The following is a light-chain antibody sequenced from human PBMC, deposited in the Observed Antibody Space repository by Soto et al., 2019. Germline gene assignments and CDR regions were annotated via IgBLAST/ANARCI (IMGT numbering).Light chain of an antibody. Sequence: IVLTQSPGTLSLFPGERATLSCRASQSLITRYLAWYQQKPGQAPRLLIYVASSRATGIPDRFSGSGSVTDFTLTISRLEPEDFAGYSCQQYGTSPTFGQGTRLEIK. CDR3: QQYGTSPT. CDR1: QSLITRY. J-gene: IGKJ5*01. V-gene: IGKV3-20*01. CDR2: VAS.